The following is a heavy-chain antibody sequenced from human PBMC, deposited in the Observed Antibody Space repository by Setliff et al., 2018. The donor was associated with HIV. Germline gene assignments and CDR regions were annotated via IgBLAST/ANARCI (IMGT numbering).Heavy chain of an antibody. CDR2: INHSGGT. CDR1: GGSFSGYY. CDR3: ARGWGHDGFDF. V-gene: IGHV4-34*01. J-gene: IGHJ3*01. D-gene: IGHD7-27*01. Sequence: TLSLTCAVYGGSFSGYYWNWIRQSPGKGLEWIGEINHSGGTNYNPSLKSRVTMSIDTSKNQFSLNVSSVTAADTAVYYCARGWGHDGFDFWGQGTMVTVSS.